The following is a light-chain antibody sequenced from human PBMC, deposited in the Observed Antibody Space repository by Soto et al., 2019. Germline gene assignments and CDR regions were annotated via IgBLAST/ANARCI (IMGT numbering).Light chain of an antibody. J-gene: IGLJ3*02. CDR1: SSNIGAGYD. Sequence: QSVLTQPPSVSGAPGQRVTISCTGSSSNIGAGYDVHWYQQLPGTAPKLLIYGNSNRPSGVPDRFSGSKSGTSASLAITGLQAEDEADDYCQSYASSLSVWVFGGGTKLTVL. V-gene: IGLV1-40*01. CDR2: GNS. CDR3: QSYASSLSVWV.